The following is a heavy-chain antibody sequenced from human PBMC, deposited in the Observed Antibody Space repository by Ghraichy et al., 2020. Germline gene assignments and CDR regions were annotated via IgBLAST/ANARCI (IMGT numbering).Heavy chain of an antibody. Sequence: LSLTCAVYGGSFSGYYWSWIRQPPGKGLEWIGEINHSGSTNYNPSLKSRVTISVDTSKNQFSLKLSSVTAADTAVYYCARGNPPRIYDSSGSTHFDYWGQGTLVTVSS. J-gene: IGHJ4*02. CDR3: ARGNPPRIYDSSGSTHFDY. D-gene: IGHD3-22*01. CDR1: GGSFSGYY. CDR2: INHSGST. V-gene: IGHV4-34*01.